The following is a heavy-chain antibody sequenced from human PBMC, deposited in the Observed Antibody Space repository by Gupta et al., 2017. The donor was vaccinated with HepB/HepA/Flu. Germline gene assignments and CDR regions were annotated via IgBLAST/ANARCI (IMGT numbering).Heavy chain of an antibody. J-gene: IGHJ4*02. CDR1: GFTFDEFA. V-gene: IGHV3-43*02. CDR2: ISGDGRGT. Sequence: DVQLLESGGGVLQPGGSRRLSCIASGFTFDEFALHWVRQRPGKGLEWVSVISGDGRGTYYADSVKGRFTISRDNSENSLFLQMNSLTIEDTALYYCVRGRYSYDVSGTFDFWGQGTLVTVSS. CDR3: VRGRYSYDVSGTFDF. D-gene: IGHD3-22*01.